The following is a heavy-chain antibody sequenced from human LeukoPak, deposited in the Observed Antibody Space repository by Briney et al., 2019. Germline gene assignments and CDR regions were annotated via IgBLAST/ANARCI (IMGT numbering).Heavy chain of an antibody. V-gene: IGHV1-69*01. CDR2: IIPIFGTA. D-gene: IGHD6-13*01. CDR3: ARVGPGIAAAFGY. Sequence: SVKVSCKASGGTFSSYAISWVRQAPGQGLEWMGGIIPIFGTANYAQKFQGRVTITADESTSTAYMELSSLRSEDTAVYYCARVGPGIAAAFGYWGQGTLVTVSS. J-gene: IGHJ4*02. CDR1: GGTFSSYA.